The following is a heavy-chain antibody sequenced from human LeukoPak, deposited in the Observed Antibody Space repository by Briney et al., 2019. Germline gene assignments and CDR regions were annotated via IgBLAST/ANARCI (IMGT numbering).Heavy chain of an antibody. CDR1: GGSISSSRYY. J-gene: IGHJ4*02. CDR3: ASGYDNSGYYYVPDY. D-gene: IGHD3-22*01. CDR2: ICYSVST. Sequence: SESLSLTCTVSGGSISSSRYYWGGIRQPPAKGLEWMGNICYSVSTYYNPSLKSRVTISVDTSKNQFSLKLSSVTAADTAVYYCASGYDNSGYYYVPDYWGQGTLVTVSS. V-gene: IGHV4-39*01.